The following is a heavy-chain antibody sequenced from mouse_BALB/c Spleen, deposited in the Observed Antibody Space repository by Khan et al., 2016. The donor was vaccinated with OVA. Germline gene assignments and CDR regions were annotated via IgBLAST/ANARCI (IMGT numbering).Heavy chain of an antibody. CDR1: GFTFSSYG. J-gene: IGHJ2*01. V-gene: IGHV5-6-3*01. CDR2: INSNGGST. CDR3: SRMARTIN. Sequence: EVKLVESGGGLVQPGGSLKLSCAASGFTFSSYGMSWVRQTPDKRLELVATINSNGGSTYYPDSVKGRFTISRDNATNTLYLQMSSLKSEDTAMYYCSRMARTINWGQGTTHTVSS.